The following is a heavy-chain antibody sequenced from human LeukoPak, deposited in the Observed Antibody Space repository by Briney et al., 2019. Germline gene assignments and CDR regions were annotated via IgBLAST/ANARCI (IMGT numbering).Heavy chain of an antibody. CDR3: AGTDLGYCSSTSCQDLDY. V-gene: IGHV4-4*07. J-gene: IGHJ4*02. CDR1: GGSISSYY. CDR2: IYTSGST. Sequence: SETLSLTCTVSGGSISSYYWSWIRQPAGKGLEWIGRIYTSGSTNYNTSLKSRVTISVDKSKNQFSLKLSSVTAADTAVYYCAGTDLGYCSSTSCQDLDYWGQGTLVTVSS. D-gene: IGHD2-2*01.